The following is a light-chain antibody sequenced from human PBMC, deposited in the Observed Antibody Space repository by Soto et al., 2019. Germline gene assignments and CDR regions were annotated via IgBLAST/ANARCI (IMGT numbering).Light chain of an antibody. CDR1: QSVSSSF. Sequence: EIVLTQSPATLSLSPGERATLSCRASQSVSSSFLAWYQQKPGQAPRLLIYGTSVRATGIPDRFSGSGSGTDFNPTISRLEPEDFAMYYCQQYCNSPRTFGQGTKVEIK. J-gene: IGKJ1*01. CDR3: QQYCNSPRT. CDR2: GTS. V-gene: IGKV3-20*01.